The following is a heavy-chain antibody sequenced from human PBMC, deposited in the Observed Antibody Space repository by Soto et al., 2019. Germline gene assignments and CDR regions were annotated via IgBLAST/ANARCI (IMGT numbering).Heavy chain of an antibody. J-gene: IGHJ6*03. CDR2: ISGSGGST. D-gene: IGHD3-3*01. Sequence: GGSLRLSCAASGFTFSSYAMSWVRQAPGKGLEWVSAISGSGGSTYYADSVKGRFTISRDNSKNTLYLQMNSLRAEDTAVYYCAKTSHSRAYFWSADGFYYYYYMDVWGKGTTVTVSS. CDR1: GFTFSSYA. V-gene: IGHV3-23*01. CDR3: AKTSHSRAYFWSADGFYYYYYMDV.